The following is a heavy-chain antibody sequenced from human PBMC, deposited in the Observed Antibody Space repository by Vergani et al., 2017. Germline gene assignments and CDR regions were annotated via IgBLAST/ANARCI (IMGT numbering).Heavy chain of an antibody. CDR3: AGAKRGRIAVSAADT. V-gene: IGHV7-4-1*02. CDR1: GYTFTSYA. CDR2: INTNTETP. D-gene: IGHD6-19*01. J-gene: IGHJ5*02. Sequence: QAQLVQSGPELKKPGASVKVSCKASGYTFTSYALHWVRQALGQGLEWLGWINTNTETPTYAQAFTGRFVFSLDTSVNTAFLQISGLTAEDTALYYCAGAKRGRIAVSAADTWGQGALVTVSS.